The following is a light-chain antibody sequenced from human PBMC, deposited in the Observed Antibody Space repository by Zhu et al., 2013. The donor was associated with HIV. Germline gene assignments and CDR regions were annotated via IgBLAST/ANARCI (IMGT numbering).Light chain of an antibody. V-gene: IGKV3-20*01. CDR2: GAS. Sequence: EIVLTQSPATLSLSPGERATLSCRASQNIDNYLAWYQQKSGQAPRLLIYGASSRATGIPDRFSGSGSGTDFTLTISRLEPEDFAVYYCQQYGSSPRTFGQGTKVEIK. CDR3: QQYGSSPRT. J-gene: IGKJ1*01. CDR1: QNIDNY.